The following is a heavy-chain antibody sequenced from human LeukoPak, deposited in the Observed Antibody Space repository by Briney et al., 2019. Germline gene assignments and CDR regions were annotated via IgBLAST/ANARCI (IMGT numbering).Heavy chain of an antibody. CDR2: IYPNSGGT. D-gene: IGHD4-17*01. CDR3: AREGRTKVTPRPDGFDI. Sequence: ASVKVSCKASGYTFTGYYMHWVRQAPGQGLEWMGWIYPNSGGTNYAQKFQGRVTMTRDTSISTDYMELSRLRSDDTAVYYCAREGRTKVTPRPDGFDIWGQGTMVTVSS. CDR1: GYTFTGYY. V-gene: IGHV1-2*02. J-gene: IGHJ3*02.